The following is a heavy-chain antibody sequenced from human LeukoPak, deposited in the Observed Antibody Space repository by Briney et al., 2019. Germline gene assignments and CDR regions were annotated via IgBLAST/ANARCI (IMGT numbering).Heavy chain of an antibody. D-gene: IGHD3-22*01. J-gene: IGHJ4*02. CDR2: ISGSGGST. CDR3: AKALYMPSYYYDSSGYYYLES. CDR1: GFTFSNYA. V-gene: IGHV3-23*01. Sequence: GGSLRLSCAASGFTFSNYAMSWVRQAPGKGLEWVSAISGSGGSTYYADSVKGRFTISRDNSKNTLYLQMNSLRAEDTAVYYCAKALYMPSYYYDSSGYYYLESWGQGPLVTVS.